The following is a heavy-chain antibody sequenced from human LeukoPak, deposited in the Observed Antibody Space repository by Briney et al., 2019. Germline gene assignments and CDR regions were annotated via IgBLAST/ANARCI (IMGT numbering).Heavy chain of an antibody. V-gene: IGHV3-23*01. CDR2: ISGSGGRT. CDR3: AKEAGRMTTQKILEITRSHDAFDI. Sequence: PGASLRLSCAASGFPFSSYAMSWVRQAPGKGLEWVSGISGSGGRTYYADSVKGRFTISRDNSKNTLYLQMNSLRADDTAIYYCAKEAGRMTTQKILEITRSHDAFDIWGQGTMVTVSS. J-gene: IGHJ3*02. D-gene: IGHD3-10*01. CDR1: GFPFSSYA.